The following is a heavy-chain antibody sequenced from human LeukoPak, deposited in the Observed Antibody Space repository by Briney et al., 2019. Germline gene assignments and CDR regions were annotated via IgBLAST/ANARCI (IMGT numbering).Heavy chain of an antibody. J-gene: IGHJ4*02. CDR2: IYYSGST. CDR3: AREDQNGDYDY. CDR1: GGSISSSSYY. Sequence: PSETLSLTCTVSGGSISSSSYYWGWIRQPPGKGLEWIGSIYYSGSTYYNPSLKSRVTISVDTSKNQFSLKLSSVTAADTAVYYCAREDQNGDYDYWGQGTLVTVSS. D-gene: IGHD4-17*01. V-gene: IGHV4-39*02.